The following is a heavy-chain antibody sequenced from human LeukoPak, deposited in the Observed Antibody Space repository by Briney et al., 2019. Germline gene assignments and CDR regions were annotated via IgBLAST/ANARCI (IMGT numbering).Heavy chain of an antibody. CDR2: MNPNSGNT. D-gene: IGHD3-22*01. CDR3: AREFLFRNYYDSSGYYYRDFDY. J-gene: IGHJ4*02. V-gene: IGHV1-8*02. Sequence: GASVKVSCKASGYTFTSYDINWVRQATGQGLEWMGWMNPNSGNTGYAQKFQGRVTMTRDTSISTAYMELSRLRSDDTVVYYCAREFLFRNYYDSSGYYYRDFDYWGQGTLVTVSS. CDR1: GYTFTSYD.